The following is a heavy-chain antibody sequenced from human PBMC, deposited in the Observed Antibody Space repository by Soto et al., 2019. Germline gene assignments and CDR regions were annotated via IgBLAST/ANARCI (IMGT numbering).Heavy chain of an antibody. D-gene: IGHD2-21*01. J-gene: IGHJ6*02. CDR2: LIPGFASP. V-gene: IGHV1-69*12. CDR3: ARDRVMRGNAYYYGMDV. CDR1: GGTFNSFA. Sequence: QVLLVQSGAEVKKPGSSMKGSCKTSGGTFNSFAITWVRLAPGQGLEWMGVLIPGFASPTYAKRFQGRVSMTADESTSTAYMELTSLRPEDTAVYFCARDRVMRGNAYYYGMDVWGQGTTVTVS.